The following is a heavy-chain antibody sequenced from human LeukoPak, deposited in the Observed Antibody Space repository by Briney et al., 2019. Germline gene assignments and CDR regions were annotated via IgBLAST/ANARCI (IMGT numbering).Heavy chain of an antibody. V-gene: IGHV3-23*01. D-gene: IGHD6-19*01. Sequence: GGSLRLSCAASGFTSSSYAMSWVRQAPGKGLEWVSAISGSGGSTYYADSVKGRFTISRDNSKNTLYLQMNSLRAEDTAVYYCAKFPQWLVFPPFDYWGQGTLVTVSS. CDR3: AKFPQWLVFPPFDY. CDR1: GFTSSSYA. J-gene: IGHJ4*02. CDR2: ISGSGGST.